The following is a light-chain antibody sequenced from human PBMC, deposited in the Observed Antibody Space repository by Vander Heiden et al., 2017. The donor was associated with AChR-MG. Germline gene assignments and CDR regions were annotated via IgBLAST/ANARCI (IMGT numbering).Light chain of an antibody. J-gene: IGLJ1*01. CDR3: SSYTSSSTPV. Sequence: QPALTQPASVSGSPGQSITISCTGTSSDVGDYNYVSWYQQHPGNAPKLMIYDVSNRPSGVSNRFSGSKSGNTASLTISGLQAEDAADYYCSSYTSSSTPVFGTGTKVTVL. CDR1: SSDVGDYNY. V-gene: IGLV2-14*01. CDR2: DVS.